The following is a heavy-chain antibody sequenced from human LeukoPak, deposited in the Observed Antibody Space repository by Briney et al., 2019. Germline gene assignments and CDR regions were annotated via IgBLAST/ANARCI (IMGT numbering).Heavy chain of an antibody. Sequence: SVKVSCKASGGTFSSYAISWVRQAPGQGLEWMGRIIPILGIANYAQKFQGRVTITADKSTSTAYMELSSLRSEDTAVYYCARDRNYGDFRPNYWGQGTLVTVSS. CDR1: GGTFSSYA. CDR2: IIPILGIA. V-gene: IGHV1-69*04. CDR3: ARDRNYGDFRPNY. D-gene: IGHD4-17*01. J-gene: IGHJ4*02.